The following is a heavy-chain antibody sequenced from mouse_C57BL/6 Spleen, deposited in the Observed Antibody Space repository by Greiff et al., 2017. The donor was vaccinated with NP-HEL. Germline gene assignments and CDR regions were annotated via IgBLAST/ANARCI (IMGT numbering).Heavy chain of an antibody. CDR3: ARRDSSGYGDFDY. V-gene: IGHV1-19*01. J-gene: IGHJ2*01. D-gene: IGHD3-2*02. CDR2: INPYNGGT. Sequence: EVQLQQSGPVLVKPGASVKMSCKASGYTFTHYYMNWVKQSHGKSLEWIGVINPYNGGTSYNQKFKGKATLTVDKSSSTAYMELNSLTSEDSAVYYCARRDSSGYGDFDYWGQGTTLTVSS. CDR1: GYTFTHYY.